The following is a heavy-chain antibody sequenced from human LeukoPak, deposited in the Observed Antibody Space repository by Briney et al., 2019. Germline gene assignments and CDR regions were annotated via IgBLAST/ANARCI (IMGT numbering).Heavy chain of an antibody. V-gene: IGHV1-18*01. D-gene: IGHD3-9*01. CDR1: GYTFTSYG. Sequence: GASVKVSCKASGYTFTSYGISWVRQAPGQGLEWMGWISAYNGNTNYAQKLQGRVTMTTDTSTSTAYMELRSLRSDDTAVYYCARDRIGRPFDWFSVDPVHDAFDIWGQGTMVTVSS. J-gene: IGHJ3*02. CDR3: ARDRIGRPFDWFSVDPVHDAFDI. CDR2: ISAYNGNT.